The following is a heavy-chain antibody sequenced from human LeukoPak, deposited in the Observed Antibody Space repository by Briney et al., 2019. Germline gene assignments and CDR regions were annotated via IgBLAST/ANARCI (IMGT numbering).Heavy chain of an antibody. V-gene: IGHV3-21*01. CDR1: GFTLSSYS. CDR3: ARAHCSGGSCYPPYYYYGMDV. Sequence: GGSLRLSCAASGFTLSSYSMNWVRQAPGKGLEWVSSISSSSSYIYYADSVKGRFTISRDNAKNSLYLQMNSLRAEDTAVYYCARAHCSGGSCYPPYYYYGMDVWGQGTTVTVSS. J-gene: IGHJ6*02. D-gene: IGHD2-15*01. CDR2: ISSSSSYI.